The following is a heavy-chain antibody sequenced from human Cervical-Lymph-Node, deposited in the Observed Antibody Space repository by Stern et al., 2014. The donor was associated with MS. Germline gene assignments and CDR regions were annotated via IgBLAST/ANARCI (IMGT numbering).Heavy chain of an antibody. J-gene: IGHJ4*02. Sequence: VQLVESGPGVAKPSQTLSLTCTVSGGSISTDGYYWTWIRQHPEKGLEWIGYIYYSGSTYYHPTLKSRVTMSLDTSKNQFSLNLSSVTAADTAIYYCARDDRGSSWYRFDFWGQGTLVTVSS. CDR1: GGSISTDGYY. CDR2: IYYSGST. D-gene: IGHD6-13*01. CDR3: ARDDRGSSWYRFDF. V-gene: IGHV4-31*03.